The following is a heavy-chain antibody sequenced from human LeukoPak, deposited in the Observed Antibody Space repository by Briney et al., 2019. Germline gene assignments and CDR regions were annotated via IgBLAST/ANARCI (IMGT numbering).Heavy chain of an antibody. D-gene: IGHD1-7*01. CDR1: GYTLTELS. Sequence: ASVKVSCKVSGYTLTELSMHWVRQAPGKGLEWMGGFDPEDGETIYAQKFQGRVTTTEDTSTDTAYMELSSLRSEDTAVYYCATASTKLELRGFDPWGQGTLVTVSS. CDR3: ATASTKLELRGFDP. CDR2: FDPEDGET. J-gene: IGHJ5*02. V-gene: IGHV1-24*01.